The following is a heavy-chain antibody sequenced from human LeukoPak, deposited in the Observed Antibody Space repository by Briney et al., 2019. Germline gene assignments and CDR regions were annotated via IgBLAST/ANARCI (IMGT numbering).Heavy chain of an antibody. J-gene: IGHJ4*02. D-gene: IGHD3-22*01. Sequence: PSETLSLTCAVYGGTFSGYYWSWIRQPPGKGLEWIGEIYHSGSTNYNPSLKSRVTISVDTSKNQFSLKLSSVTAADTAVYYCARGYDTSGYYPAPFDYWGQGTLVTVSS. CDR2: IYHSGST. V-gene: IGHV4-34*01. CDR1: GGTFSGYY. CDR3: ARGYDTSGYYPAPFDY.